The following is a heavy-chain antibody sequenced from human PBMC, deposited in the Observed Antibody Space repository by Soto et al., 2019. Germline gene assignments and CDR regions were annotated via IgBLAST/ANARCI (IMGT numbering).Heavy chain of an antibody. V-gene: IGHV2-5*02. CDR3: EHTGYYDLLTFDY. J-gene: IGHJ4*02. Sequence: QITLKESGPTLVNPTQTLTLTCNFSGFSLSSRKMGVGWIRQPPGKALEWLALIYWDDDKRYRPSQNNRLTITKETSKNQVLLTMTNLDPVDTATYYCEHTGYYDLLTFDYWGQGTLVTVSS. CDR2: IYWDDDK. D-gene: IGHD3-9*01. CDR1: GFSLSSRKMG.